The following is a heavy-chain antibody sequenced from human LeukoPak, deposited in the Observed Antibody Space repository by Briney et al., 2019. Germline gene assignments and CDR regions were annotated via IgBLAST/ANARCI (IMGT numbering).Heavy chain of an antibody. CDR3: ARMTSSGWYAAGYYFDY. J-gene: IGHJ4*02. V-gene: IGHV3-21*04. Sequence: GGSLRLSCAASGFTLSSYSMNWVRQAPGKGLEWVSSISSSSSYIYYADSVKGRFTISRDNAKNSLYLQVNSLRAEDTAVYYCARMTSSGWYAAGYYFDYWGQGTLVTVSS. CDR2: ISSSSSYI. CDR1: GFTLSSYS. D-gene: IGHD6-19*01.